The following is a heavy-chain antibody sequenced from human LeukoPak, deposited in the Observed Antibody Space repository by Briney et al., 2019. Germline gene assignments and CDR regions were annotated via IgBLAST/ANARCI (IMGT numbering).Heavy chain of an antibody. D-gene: IGHD2-2*01. CDR1: GGTFSSYA. J-gene: IGHJ3*02. Sequence: SVKVSCKASGGTFSSYAISWVRQAPGQGLEWMGGIIPIFGTANYAQKFQGRVTIIADESTSTAYMELSSLRSEDTALYYCARKLNYCTSTSCPPDAFDIWGLGTMVTVSS. V-gene: IGHV1-69*13. CDR3: ARKLNYCTSTSCPPDAFDI. CDR2: IIPIFGTA.